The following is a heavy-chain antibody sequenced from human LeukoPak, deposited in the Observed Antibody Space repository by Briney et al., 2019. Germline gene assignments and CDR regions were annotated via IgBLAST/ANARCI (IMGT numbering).Heavy chain of an antibody. J-gene: IGHJ4*02. Sequence: GGSLRLSCAASGFTFDDYAMHWVRQAPGKGLEWVSGISWNSGSIGYADSVKGRFTISRDNAKNSLYLQMNSLRAEDTAVYYCAREIVSSWYTPDYWGQGTLLTVSS. D-gene: IGHD6-13*01. CDR2: ISWNSGSI. V-gene: IGHV3-9*01. CDR3: AREIVSSWYTPDY. CDR1: GFTFDDYA.